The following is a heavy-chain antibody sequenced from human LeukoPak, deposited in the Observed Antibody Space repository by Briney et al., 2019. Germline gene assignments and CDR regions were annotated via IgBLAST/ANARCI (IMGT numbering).Heavy chain of an antibody. D-gene: IGHD6-13*01. CDR1: GFTFSNYA. J-gene: IGHJ6*04. CDR2: ISGIGGST. CDR3: TKAARIAGPSYYYYGMDV. Sequence: GGSLILSCAASGFTFSNYAMSWVRQAPGKGLEWLSAISGIGGSTYYADSVTGRFTISRDNSNNTLDLQMNSLRADDTAVYYCTKAARIAGPSYYYYGMDVWGKGTTVTVST. V-gene: IGHV3-23*01.